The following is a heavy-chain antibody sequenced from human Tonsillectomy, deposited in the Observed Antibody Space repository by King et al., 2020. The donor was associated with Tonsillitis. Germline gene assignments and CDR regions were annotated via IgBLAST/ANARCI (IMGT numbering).Heavy chain of an antibody. Sequence: VQLGEAGAEVKKPGASVKVSCKASGYTCTGYYMHWVRQAPGQGLEWMGWINPKSGGTNYSQKFQGRVTMTREPSISIAYMGLSRLRSDDTAVYYCARDQCSSTSCYFDYWGQGPLVTVSS. CDR2: INPKSGGT. D-gene: IGHD2-2*01. CDR1: GYTCTGYY. CDR3: ARDQCSSTSCYFDY. J-gene: IGHJ4*02. V-gene: IGHV1-2*02.